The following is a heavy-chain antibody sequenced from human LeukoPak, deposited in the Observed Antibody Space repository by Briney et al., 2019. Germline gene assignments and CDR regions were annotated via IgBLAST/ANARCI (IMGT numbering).Heavy chain of an antibody. V-gene: IGHV4-59*01. CDR2: SYYSGST. CDR1: GGSISSYY. CDR3: ARWADTYSSSWYVRYYFDY. J-gene: IGHJ4*02. Sequence: SETLSLTCAVSGGSISSYYWSWIRQPPGKGLEWIGYSYYSGSTNYNPSLKSRVTISVDTSKNQFSLKLSSVTAADTAVYYCARWADTYSSSWYVRYYFDYWGQGTLVTVSS. D-gene: IGHD6-13*01.